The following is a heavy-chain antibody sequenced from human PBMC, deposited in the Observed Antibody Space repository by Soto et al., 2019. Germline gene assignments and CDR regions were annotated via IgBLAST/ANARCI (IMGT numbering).Heavy chain of an antibody. CDR2: IYYSGST. D-gene: IGHD3-3*01. J-gene: IGHJ4*02. CDR3: ANFGFDY. V-gene: IGHV4-31*03. CDR1: CGSIISGGYH. Sequence: PSETLSLTCTFSCGSIISGGYHWSWIRQHPGKGLEWIGYIYYSGSTYYNPSLKSRVTISVDTSKNQFSLKLSSVTAADTAVYYCANFGFDYWGQGTLVTVSS.